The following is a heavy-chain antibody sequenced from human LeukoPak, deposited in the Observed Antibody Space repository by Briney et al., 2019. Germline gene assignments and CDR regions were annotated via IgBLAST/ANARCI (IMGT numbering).Heavy chain of an antibody. CDR1: GFTFSSYG. V-gene: IGHV3-30*03. J-gene: IGHJ4*02. CDR2: ISYDGSNK. Sequence: PGRSLRLSCAASGFTFSSYGMHWVRQAPGKGLEWVAVISYDGSNKYYADSVKGRFTISRDNSKNTLYLQMNSLRAEDTAVYYCAASQGVGAAPFDYWGQGTLVTVSS. D-gene: IGHD2-15*01. CDR3: AASQGVGAAPFDY.